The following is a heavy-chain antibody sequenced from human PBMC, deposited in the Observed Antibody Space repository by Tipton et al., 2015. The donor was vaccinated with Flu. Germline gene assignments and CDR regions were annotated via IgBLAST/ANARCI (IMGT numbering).Heavy chain of an antibody. J-gene: IGHJ2*01. CDR2: IHRSGDA. CDR3: ARDHEWRNWYFDL. V-gene: IGHV4-38-2*02. D-gene: IGHD3-3*01. CDR1: GDSIGSHYY. Sequence: TLSLTCSVSGDSIGSHYYWGWIRQPPGGGLEWIGNIHRSGDAYYNPSLKSRVTISEDRSRNQFSLRLSSVTAADTAVYYCARDHEWRNWYFDLWGRGTLVTVSP.